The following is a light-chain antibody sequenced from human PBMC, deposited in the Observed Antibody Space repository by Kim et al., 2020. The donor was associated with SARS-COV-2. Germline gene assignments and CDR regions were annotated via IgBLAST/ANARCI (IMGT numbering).Light chain of an antibody. CDR2: RNN. V-gene: IGLV10-54*01. CDR1: SNDVGNEG. CDR3: SAWDSSLSAWV. J-gene: IGLJ3*02. Sequence: SQTANLPCPATSNDVGNEGATWLQQHQGHPPKLLSSRNNNRPSGISERFSASRSGDTASLTITGLQPEDEADYYCSAWDSSLSAWVFGGGTQLTVL.